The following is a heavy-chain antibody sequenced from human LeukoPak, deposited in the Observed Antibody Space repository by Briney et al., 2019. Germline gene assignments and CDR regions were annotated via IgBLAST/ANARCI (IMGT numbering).Heavy chain of an antibody. Sequence: SQTLSLTCTVSGGSISSGGYYWSWIRQHPGKGLEWIGYIYYSGSTNYNPSLKSRVTISVDTSKNQFSLKLSSVTAADTAVYYCARAGWLQSPWDYYGMDVWGQGTTVTVSS. D-gene: IGHD5-12*01. J-gene: IGHJ6*02. V-gene: IGHV4-61*08. CDR1: GGSISSGGYY. CDR2: IYYSGST. CDR3: ARAGWLQSPWDYYGMDV.